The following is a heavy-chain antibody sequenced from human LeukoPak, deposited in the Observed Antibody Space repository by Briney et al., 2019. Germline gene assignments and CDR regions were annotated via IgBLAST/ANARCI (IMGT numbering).Heavy chain of an antibody. Sequence: ASVKVSCKASGGTFSSYAISWVRQAPGQGLEWMGGIIPIFGTANYAQKFQGRVTITADKSTSTAYMELSSLRSEDTAVHYCARGGVDIVATMDVWGKGTTVTVSS. V-gene: IGHV1-69*06. CDR2: IIPIFGTA. CDR1: GGTFSSYA. CDR3: ARGGVDIVATMDV. D-gene: IGHD5-12*01. J-gene: IGHJ6*04.